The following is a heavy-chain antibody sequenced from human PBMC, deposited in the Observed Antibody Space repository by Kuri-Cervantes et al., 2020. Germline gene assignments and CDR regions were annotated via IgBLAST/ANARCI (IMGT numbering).Heavy chain of an antibody. Sequence: ETLSLTCAVYGGSFSGYYWSWIRQPPGKGLEWVGRIKSKTDGGTTDYAAPVKGRFTISRDDSKNTLYLQMNSLRDEDTAVYYCARDPWLLLPYGMDVWGQGTTVTVSS. J-gene: IGHJ6*02. CDR1: GGSFSGYY. D-gene: IGHD3-22*01. CDR2: IKSKTDGGTT. V-gene: IGHV3-15*01. CDR3: ARDPWLLLPYGMDV.